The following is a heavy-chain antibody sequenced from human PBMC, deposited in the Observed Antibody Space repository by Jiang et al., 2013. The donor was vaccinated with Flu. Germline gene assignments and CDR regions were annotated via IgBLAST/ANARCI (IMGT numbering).Heavy chain of an antibody. CDR1: GDSISSSSHY. Sequence: LLKPSETLSLTCTVSGDSISSSSHYWGWIRQPPGKGLEWIGSIYYSGYTYYNPSLKSRVTISVDTSKNQFSLELSSVTAADTAVYYCARDGDYITSGHYYNGMDVWGQGTTVTISS. V-gene: IGHV4-39*07. D-gene: IGHD3-10*01. J-gene: IGHJ6*02. CDR3: ARDGDYITSGHYYNGMDV. CDR2: IYYSGYT.